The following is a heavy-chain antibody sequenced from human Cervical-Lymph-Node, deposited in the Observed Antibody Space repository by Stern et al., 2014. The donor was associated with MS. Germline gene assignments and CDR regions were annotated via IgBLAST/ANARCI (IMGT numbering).Heavy chain of an antibody. CDR3: ARVRKWLQGEY. CDR1: GESFSGYT. V-gene: IGHV4-34*01. Sequence: QVQLQHWGAGLLKPSETLSLICAVYGESFSGYTWSWIRQSPGKGLEWIGEINLDGSANYNPSLKSRVTISADTSKNQFSLKLTSVTAADTAVYYCARVRKWLQGEYWGQGTLVTVSS. J-gene: IGHJ4*02. D-gene: IGHD5-24*01. CDR2: INLDGSA.